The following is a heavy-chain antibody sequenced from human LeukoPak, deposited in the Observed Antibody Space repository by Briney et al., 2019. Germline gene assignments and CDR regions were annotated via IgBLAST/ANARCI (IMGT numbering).Heavy chain of an antibody. CDR2: INSDGSST. Sequence: GGSLRLSCAASGFTFSSYWMHWVRQAPGQGLVWVSRINSDGSSTSYADSVKGRFTISRDNAKNTLYLQMNSLRAEDTAVYYCARDRRVGATNAFDIWGQGTMVTVSS. CDR1: GFTFSSYW. V-gene: IGHV3-74*01. J-gene: IGHJ3*02. D-gene: IGHD1-26*01. CDR3: ARDRRVGATNAFDI.